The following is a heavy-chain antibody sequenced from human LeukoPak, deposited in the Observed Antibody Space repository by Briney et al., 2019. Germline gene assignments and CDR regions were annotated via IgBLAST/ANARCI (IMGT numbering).Heavy chain of an antibody. CDR1: GYSLSSNG. J-gene: IGHJ4*02. D-gene: IGHD3-22*01. Sequence: ASVKVSCKASGYSLSSNGISWARQATGQGLEWMGWMNPNGDNTGYAEKFQGRVTMTRTTNTVYMELNSLTSDDTAVYYCAIVAPYLYDASGSYRTGFWGQGTLVIVSS. CDR3: AIVAPYLYDASGSYRTGF. CDR2: MNPNGDNT. V-gene: IGHV1-8*02.